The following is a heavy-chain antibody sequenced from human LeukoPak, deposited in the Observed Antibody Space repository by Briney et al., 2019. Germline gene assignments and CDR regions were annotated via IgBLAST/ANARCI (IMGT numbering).Heavy chain of an antibody. CDR2: IKQDGSEN. D-gene: IGHD1-26*01. V-gene: IGHV3-7*01. CDR1: GFTFNKYW. CDR3: ARINSGIDLGDAYDI. J-gene: IGHJ3*02. Sequence: GGSLRLSCAASGFTFNKYWMTWVRQAPGKGLEWVANIKQDGSENYYVDSVKGRFTISRDNAKNSLYLQMNSLRAGDTGVYYCARINSGIDLGDAYDIWGQGTTVTVSS.